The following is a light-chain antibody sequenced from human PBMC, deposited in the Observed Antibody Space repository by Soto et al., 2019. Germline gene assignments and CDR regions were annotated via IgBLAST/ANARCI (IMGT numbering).Light chain of an antibody. V-gene: IGKV3-20*01. J-gene: IGKJ3*01. Sequence: VLTQSPGTLSLSPGERATLSCRASQCISSSNLAWYHQKPGQAPRLLIYAASARVTGIPDRFSGSGSGTEFTLTISRLEPEDFAVYYCQHYGSSPPFTFGPGTKVDIK. CDR3: QHYGSSPPFT. CDR1: QCISSSN. CDR2: AAS.